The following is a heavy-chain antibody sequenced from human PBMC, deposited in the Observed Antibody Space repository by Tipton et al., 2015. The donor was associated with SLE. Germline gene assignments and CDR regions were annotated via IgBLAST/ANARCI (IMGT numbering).Heavy chain of an antibody. CDR3: ARPIVGVAAFHI. J-gene: IGHJ3*02. CDR1: GGSISSYY. V-gene: IGHV4-4*07. CDR2: IYSSGSP. Sequence: LRLSCTVSGGSISSYYWSWIRQPAGKGLEWIGRIYSSGSPNYNPSLKSRVTMSVDTSKNQFSLKLSSVTAADTAVYFCARPIVGVAAFHIWGPGTMVTVSS. D-gene: IGHD1-26*01.